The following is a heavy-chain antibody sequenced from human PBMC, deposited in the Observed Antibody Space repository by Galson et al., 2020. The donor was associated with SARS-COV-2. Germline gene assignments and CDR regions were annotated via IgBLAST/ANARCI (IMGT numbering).Heavy chain of an antibody. D-gene: IGHD3-9*01. J-gene: IGHJ3*02. CDR1: GFSFGDYY. CDR2: ITTRATTV. V-gene: IGHV3-11*04. CDR3: ARGIEFYETGDAYDM. Sequence: GGSLRLSCAASGFSFGDYYMSWIRQAPGRGLEWISYITTRATTVYYAASVKGRFTVSRDDSKKLLFLEMNNVRAEDTAVYYCARGIEFYETGDAYDMWGQGTMVTVS.